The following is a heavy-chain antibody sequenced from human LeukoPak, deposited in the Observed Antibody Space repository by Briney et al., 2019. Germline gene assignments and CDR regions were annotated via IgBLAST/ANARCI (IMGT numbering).Heavy chain of an antibody. V-gene: IGHV1-18*01. J-gene: IGHJ4*02. CDR1: GSTFTTYG. CDR2: SSTYNGNT. D-gene: IGHD4-17*01. CDR3: ARDRIDTGTYFDY. Sequence: GASVKVSCWSSGSTFTTYGFTWVRQAPAQGLEWMGWSSTYNGNTNEAQKLQGRVTMTSDTSTSTAYMERRSLRSDDTAMYYCARDRIDTGTYFDYWGQGTLVTVYS.